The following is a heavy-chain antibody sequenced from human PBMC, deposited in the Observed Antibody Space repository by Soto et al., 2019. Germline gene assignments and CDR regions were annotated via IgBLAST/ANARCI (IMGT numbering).Heavy chain of an antibody. Sequence: SVKVSCKASGGTFSSYAISWVRQAPGQGLEWMGGIIPIFGTANYAQKIQGRVTITADESTSTAYMELSSLRSEDTAVYYCARDEYSSSSELYYYYYYGMDVWGQGTTVTVSS. J-gene: IGHJ6*02. CDR1: GGTFSSYA. V-gene: IGHV1-69*13. CDR3: ARDEYSSSSELYYYYYYGMDV. CDR2: IIPIFGTA. D-gene: IGHD6-6*01.